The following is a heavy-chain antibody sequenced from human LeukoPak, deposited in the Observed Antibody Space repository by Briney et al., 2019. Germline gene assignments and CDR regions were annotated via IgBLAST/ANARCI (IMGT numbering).Heavy chain of an antibody. CDR1: GYTFTSYG. J-gene: IGHJ6*02. V-gene: IGHV1-18*01. D-gene: IGHD3-22*01. CDR3: ARVMGYYYDSSGPADV. Sequence: ASVKVSCKASGYTFTSYGISWVRQAPGQGLEWMSWISAYNGNTNYAQKLQGRVTMTTDTSTSTAYMELRSLRSDDTAVYYCARVMGYYYDSSGPADVWGQGTTVTVSS. CDR2: ISAYNGNT.